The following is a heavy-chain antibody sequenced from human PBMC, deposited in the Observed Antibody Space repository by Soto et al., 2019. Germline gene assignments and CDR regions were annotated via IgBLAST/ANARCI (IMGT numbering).Heavy chain of an antibody. J-gene: IGHJ6*02. V-gene: IGHV3-30-3*01. CDR1: GFTFSSYA. D-gene: IGHD2-2*02. CDR3: ARPGYCSSTSCYNLYYYYGMDV. CDR2: ISYDGSNK. Sequence: QSGGSLRLSCAASGFTFSSYAMHWVRQAPGKGLEWVAVISYDGSNKYYADSVKGRFTISRDNSKNTLYLQMNSLRAEDTAVYYCARPGYCSSTSCYNLYYYYGMDVWGQGTTVTVSS.